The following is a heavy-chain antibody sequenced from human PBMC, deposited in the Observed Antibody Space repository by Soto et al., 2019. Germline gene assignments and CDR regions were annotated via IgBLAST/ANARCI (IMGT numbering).Heavy chain of an antibody. CDR3: AKAPPPVYYGSGSYDMGYYFDY. D-gene: IGHD3-10*01. Sequence: GGSLRLSCAASGFTFSSYGMHWVRQAPGKGLEWVAVISYDGSNKYYADSVKGRFTISRDNSKNTLYLQMNSLRAEDTAVYYCAKAPPPVYYGSGSYDMGYYFDYWGQGTLVTVSS. CDR2: ISYDGSNK. V-gene: IGHV3-30*18. CDR1: GFTFSSYG. J-gene: IGHJ4*02.